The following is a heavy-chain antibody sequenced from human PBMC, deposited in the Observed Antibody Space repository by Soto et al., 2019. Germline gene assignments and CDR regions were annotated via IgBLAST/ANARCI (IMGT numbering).Heavy chain of an antibody. CDR2: IYYSGYT. Sequence: PSETLSLTCSVSGGSINSNNYYWGWIRQPPGKGLEWIGSIYYSGYTYYNPSLKSRITTSLDTSKSQVSLKLSSVTAADTAVYYCARGLPHLYSYGPRPFDYWGQGTLVTVSS. CDR3: ARGLPHLYSYGPRPFDY. J-gene: IGHJ4*02. V-gene: IGHV4-39*01. CDR1: GGSINSNNYY. D-gene: IGHD5-18*01.